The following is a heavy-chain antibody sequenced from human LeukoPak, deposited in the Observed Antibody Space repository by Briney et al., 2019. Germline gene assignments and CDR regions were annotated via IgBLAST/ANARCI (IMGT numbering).Heavy chain of an antibody. V-gene: IGHV4-39*01. D-gene: IGHD3-3*01. CDR1: GGSISSSSYY. Sequence: SETLSLTCTVSGGSISSSSYYWGWIRQPPGKGLEWIGSIYYSGSTYYNPSLKSRVTISVDTSKNQFSLKLSSVTAADTAVYYCARHETYYDFWSDSWPGYYFDYWGQGTLVTVSS. J-gene: IGHJ4*02. CDR3: ARHETYYDFWSDSWPGYYFDY. CDR2: IYYSGST.